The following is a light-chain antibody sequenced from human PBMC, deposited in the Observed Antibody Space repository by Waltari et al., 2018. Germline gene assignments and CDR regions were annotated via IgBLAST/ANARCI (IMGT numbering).Light chain of an antibody. V-gene: IGLV1-40*01. CDR2: DNS. CDR3: QSFDSTLTAYVV. Sequence: QQRPGTAPQLLIDDNSNRPSGVPDRFSASKSGTSASLAINGRQAEGEADYYCQSFDSTLTAYVVFGGGTKLTVL. J-gene: IGLJ2*01.